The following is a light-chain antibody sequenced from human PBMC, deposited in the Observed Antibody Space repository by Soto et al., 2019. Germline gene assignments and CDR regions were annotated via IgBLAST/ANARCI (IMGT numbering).Light chain of an antibody. CDR2: DVS. V-gene: IGLV2-14*01. J-gene: IGLJ3*02. Sequence: QSALTQPASVSGSPGQSITMSCTGTSSDVGRYNYVSWYQQHPGKAPKLMVYDVSYRPSGVSNRFSGSKSGNTASLTISGLQAEDEADYYCSSYTRSSTLVFGGGTKVTVL. CDR1: SSDVGRYNY. CDR3: SSYTRSSTLV.